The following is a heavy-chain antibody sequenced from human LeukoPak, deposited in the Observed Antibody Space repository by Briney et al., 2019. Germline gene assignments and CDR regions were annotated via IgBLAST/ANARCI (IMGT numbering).Heavy chain of an antibody. J-gene: IGHJ5*02. D-gene: IGHD3-3*01. CDR3: ARCRNYDFWSGYYRSMDWFDP. Sequence: ASVKVSCKASGYTFTAYHMHWVRQAPGQGLEWMGRINPNSGDTNYAQKFQGRVTMTRDTSISTAYMELSRLRSDDTAVYYCARCRNYDFWSGYYRSMDWFDPWGQGTLVTVSS. V-gene: IGHV1-2*06. CDR1: GYTFTAYH. CDR2: INPNSGDT.